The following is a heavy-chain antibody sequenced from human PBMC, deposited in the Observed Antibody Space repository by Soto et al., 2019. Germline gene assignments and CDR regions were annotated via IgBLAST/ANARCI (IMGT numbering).Heavy chain of an antibody. V-gene: IGHV3-23*01. CDR1: GFTFSSHA. D-gene: IGHD3-3*01. J-gene: IGHJ4*02. CDR2: MSGAGRSS. Sequence: DVQLLESGGDLVQPGGSLRLSCAASGFTFSSHAMSWVRQAPGKGLEWVSSMSGAGRSSYDADSVKGRFTISRDNSKNTLYLQINNLRAEDTALYYCAKGPIFGVENIYDYWGQGTLVTVSS. CDR3: AKGPIFGVENIYDY.